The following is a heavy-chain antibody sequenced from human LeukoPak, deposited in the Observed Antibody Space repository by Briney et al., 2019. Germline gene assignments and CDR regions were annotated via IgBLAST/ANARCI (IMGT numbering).Heavy chain of an antibody. Sequence: PSETLSLTCTVSGGSIGSGGYFWSWIRQPPGKGLEFLGYIYDSVSTYYNPSLKSRVSISVDRSKNQFSLKLTSVTAADTAVYYCARGARWLRGGASDYWGQGTLVTVSS. J-gene: IGHJ4*02. V-gene: IGHV4-30-2*01. CDR2: IYDSVST. CDR3: ARGARWLRGGASDY. D-gene: IGHD5-12*01. CDR1: GGSIGSGGYF.